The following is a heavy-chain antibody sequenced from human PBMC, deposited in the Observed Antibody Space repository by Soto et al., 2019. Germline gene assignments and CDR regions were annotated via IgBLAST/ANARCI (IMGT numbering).Heavy chain of an antibody. J-gene: IGHJ6*02. CDR2: IYYSGST. Sequence: SETLTLTCTVSGGSISSGGYYWSWIRQHPGKGLEWIGYIYYSGSTNYNPSLKSRLTISADTSKNQFSLKLSSVTAADTAVYYCARGDGYNYPINYYYYGMDVWGQGTTVTVSS. CDR3: ARGDGYNYPINYYYYGMDV. V-gene: IGHV4-61*08. CDR1: GGSISSGGYY. D-gene: IGHD5-12*01.